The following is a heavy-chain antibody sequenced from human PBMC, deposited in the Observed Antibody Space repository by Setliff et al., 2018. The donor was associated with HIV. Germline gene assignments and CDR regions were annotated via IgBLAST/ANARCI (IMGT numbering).Heavy chain of an antibody. Sequence: PSETLSLTCSVSGYSINSVNYWGWIRQPPGKGLEWIGSIYHSGSTYYNPSLKSRVTISVDTSKNQFSLKLSSVTAADTAVYYCARMYSGYDWSPAGARTRYFDYWGQGTLVTVSS. V-gene: IGHV4-38-2*02. CDR1: GYSINSVNY. J-gene: IGHJ4*02. CDR3: ARMYSGYDWSPAGARTRYFDY. D-gene: IGHD5-12*01. CDR2: IYHSGST.